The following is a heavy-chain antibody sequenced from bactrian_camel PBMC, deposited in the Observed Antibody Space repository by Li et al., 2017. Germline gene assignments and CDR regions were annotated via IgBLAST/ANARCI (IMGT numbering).Heavy chain of an antibody. CDR3: AADCGIGIAWVRGDFGY. D-gene: IGHD5*01. CDR1: GYTYSC. V-gene: IGHV3S59*01. J-gene: IGHJ6*01. CDR2: IFTSGGST. Sequence: DVQLVESGGGSALAGGYVRLSCAASGYTYSCMGWSRQAPGKEREAVARIFTSGGSTSYADSVKGRFTISHDTAKNTLYLQMNSLKPEDTAKYYCAADCGIGIAWVRGDFGYWGQGTQVTVS.